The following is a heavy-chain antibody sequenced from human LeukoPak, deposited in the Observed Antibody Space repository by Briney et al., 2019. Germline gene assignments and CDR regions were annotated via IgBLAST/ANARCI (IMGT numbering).Heavy chain of an antibody. CDR2: ISGSGVIT. V-gene: IGHV3-23*01. CDR1: GFTFSSHG. D-gene: IGHD6-19*01. J-gene: IGHJ4*02. CDR3: ARVAVADDY. Sequence: AGGSLRLSCAASGFTFSSHGMNWVRQAPGKGLEWVSGISGSGVITYYADSVKGRFTISRDNSKNTLYLQMNSLRAEDTAVYYCARVAVADDYWGQGTLVTVSS.